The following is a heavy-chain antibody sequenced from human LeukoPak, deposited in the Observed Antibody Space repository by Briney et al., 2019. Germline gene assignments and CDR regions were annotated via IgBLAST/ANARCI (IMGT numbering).Heavy chain of an antibody. CDR1: GYTFISYY. J-gene: IGHJ5*02. D-gene: IGHD3-10*01. Sequence: ASVKVSCKASGYTFISYYMHWVRQAPGQGLEWMGIINPSGGSTSYAQKFQGRVTMTRDTSTSTVHMELSCLRSEDTAVYYCARGRWFGEYWFDPWGQGTLVTVSS. CDR2: INPSGGST. CDR3: ARGRWFGEYWFDP. V-gene: IGHV1-46*01.